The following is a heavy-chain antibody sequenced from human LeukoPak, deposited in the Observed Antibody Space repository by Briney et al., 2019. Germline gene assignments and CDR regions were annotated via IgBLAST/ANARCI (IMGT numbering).Heavy chain of an antibody. J-gene: IGHJ4*02. CDR3: ARGGAYYYDSSGYYYD. CDR2: IWHDGSNK. Sequence: GRSLRLSCAASGFTFSSYGMHWVRQAPGKGLEWVAVIWHDGSNKYYADSVKGRFTISRDNSKNTLYLQMNSLRAEDTAVYYCARGGAYYYDSSGYYYDWGQGTLVTVSS. D-gene: IGHD3-22*01. V-gene: IGHV3-33*01. CDR1: GFTFSSYG.